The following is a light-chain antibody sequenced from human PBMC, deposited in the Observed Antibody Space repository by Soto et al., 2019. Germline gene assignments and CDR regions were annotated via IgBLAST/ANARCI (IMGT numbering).Light chain of an antibody. CDR3: SSYTTSNTRQIV. CDR1: SSDVGGYNY. J-gene: IGLJ1*01. Sequence: QSALTQPASVSGSPGQPITISCTGTSSDVGGYNYVSWYQQHPGKAPKFMIYDVSNRPSGVSNRFSGSKSGSTASLTISGLQAEDEADSYCSSYTTSNTRQIVFGTGTKVTV. V-gene: IGLV2-14*01. CDR2: DVS.